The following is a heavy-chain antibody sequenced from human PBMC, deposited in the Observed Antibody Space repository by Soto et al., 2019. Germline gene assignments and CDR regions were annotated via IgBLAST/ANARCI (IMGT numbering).Heavy chain of an antibody. D-gene: IGHD4-17*01. Sequence: SETLSLTCAVSGGSISRGGYSWSWIRQPPGKGLEWIGYIYHSGSTYYNPSLKSRVTISVDRSKNQFSLKPSSVTAADTAVYYCARGMTTVTTSTFDYWGQGTLVTVSS. CDR2: IYHSGST. J-gene: IGHJ4*02. CDR1: GGSISRGGYS. CDR3: ARGMTTVTTSTFDY. V-gene: IGHV4-30-2*01.